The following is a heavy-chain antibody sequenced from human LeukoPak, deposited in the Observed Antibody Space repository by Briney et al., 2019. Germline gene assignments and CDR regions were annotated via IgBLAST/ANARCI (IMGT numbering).Heavy chain of an antibody. Sequence: ASETLSLTCAVYGGSFSGYYWSWIRQPPGKGLEWIGEISHSGSTNYNPSLKSRVTISVDTSKNQFSLKLGSVTAADTAVYYCARGGPYDYVWGSYRYTGVHFDYWGQGTLVTVSS. CDR2: ISHSGST. CDR1: GGSFSGYY. D-gene: IGHD3-16*02. CDR3: ARGGPYDYVWGSYRYTGVHFDY. V-gene: IGHV4-34*01. J-gene: IGHJ4*02.